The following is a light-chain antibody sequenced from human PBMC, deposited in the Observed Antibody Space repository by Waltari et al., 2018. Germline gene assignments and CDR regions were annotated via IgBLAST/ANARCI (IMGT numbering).Light chain of an antibody. CDR2: GKN. Sequence: SSELTQDPAVSVALGQTVRITCQGDSLRSYYASWYQQRPGQAPVLVIYGKNNRPSGIPDRFSGSSSGNTACLTITGAQAEDEADYYCNARDSSGNHLEVFGGGTKLTVL. CDR3: NARDSSGNHLEV. CDR1: SLRSYY. V-gene: IGLV3-19*01. J-gene: IGLJ2*01.